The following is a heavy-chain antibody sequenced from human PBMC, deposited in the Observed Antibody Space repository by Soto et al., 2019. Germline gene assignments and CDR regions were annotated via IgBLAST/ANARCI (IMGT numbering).Heavy chain of an antibody. D-gene: IGHD6-13*01. CDR3: ASYSSSPYFDY. V-gene: IGHV4-39*01. CDR2: IYYSGST. J-gene: IGHJ4*02. Sequence: SSETLSLTCTVSGGSISSSSYYWGWIRQPPGKGLEWIGSIYYSGSTYYNPSLKSRVTISVDTSKNQFSLKLSSVTAADTAVYYCASYSSSPYFDYWGQGTLVTVSS. CDR1: GGSISSSSYY.